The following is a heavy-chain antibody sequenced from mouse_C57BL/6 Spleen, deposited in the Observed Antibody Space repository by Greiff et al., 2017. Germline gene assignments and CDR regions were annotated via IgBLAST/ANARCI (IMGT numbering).Heavy chain of an antibody. CDR1: GYAFSSSW. Sequence: QVQLKQSGPELVKPGASVKISCKASGYAFSSSWMNWVKQRPGKGLEWIGRIYPGDGDTNYNGKFKGKATLTADKSSSTAYMQLSSLTSEDSAVYFCARWRDYGHPVFDYRGQGATLTVSS. CDR2: IYPGDGDT. J-gene: IGHJ2*01. CDR3: ARWRDYGHPVFDY. V-gene: IGHV1-82*01. D-gene: IGHD1-1*02.